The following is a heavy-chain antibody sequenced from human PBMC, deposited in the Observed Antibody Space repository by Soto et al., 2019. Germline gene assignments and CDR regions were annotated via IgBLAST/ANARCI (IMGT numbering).Heavy chain of an antibody. CDR2: INPNSGST. CDR1: GYSVTSYY. V-gene: IGHV1-46*01. D-gene: IGHD2-2*01. J-gene: IGHJ6*02. CDR3: ARAGIAYCSSTTCYLYYYVMDV. Sequence: PSVKVSCKASGYSVTSYYMHWVRQAPGQGLEWMGIINPNSGSTTYAQKFQGRVTMTRDTSTSTVYMELTSLTSGDTAVYYCARAGIAYCSSTTCYLYYYVMDVWGQGTTVTVSS.